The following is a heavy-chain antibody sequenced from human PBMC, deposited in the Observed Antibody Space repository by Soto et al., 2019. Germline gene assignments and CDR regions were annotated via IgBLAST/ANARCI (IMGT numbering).Heavy chain of an antibody. CDR3: ARGLGYCSGGSCYGTYYYYMDV. J-gene: IGHJ6*03. Sequence: PSETLSLTCAVYGGSFSGYYWSWIRQPPGKGLEWIGEINHSGSTNYDPPLKSRVTISVDTSKNQFSLKLSSVTAADTAVYYCARGLGYCSGGSCYGTYYYYMDVWGKGTTVTVSS. CDR2: INHSGST. V-gene: IGHV4-34*01. D-gene: IGHD2-15*01. CDR1: GGSFSGYY.